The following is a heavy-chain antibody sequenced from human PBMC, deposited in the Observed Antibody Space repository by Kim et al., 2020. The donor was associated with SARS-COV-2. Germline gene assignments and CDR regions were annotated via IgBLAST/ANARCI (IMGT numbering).Heavy chain of an antibody. V-gene: IGHV7-4-1*02. CDR2: ISTHTGNP. J-gene: IGHJ6*02. CDR1: GYTFTTYA. D-gene: IGHD2-15*01. Sequence: ASVKVSCKASGYTFTTYAMNWVRQAPGQGLEWMGWISTHTGNPTYAQGFTGRFVFSLDTYVSTAYLQITSLKAEDTAAYYCARDAGGHYYYAMHLWGQGT. CDR3: ARDAGGHYYYAMHL.